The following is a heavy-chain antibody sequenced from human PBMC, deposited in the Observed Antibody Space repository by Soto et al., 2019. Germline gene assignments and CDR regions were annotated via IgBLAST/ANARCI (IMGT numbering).Heavy chain of an antibody. V-gene: IGHV3-9*01. D-gene: IGHD2-15*01. J-gene: IGHJ4*02. CDR1: GFTFDDYA. Sequence: GGSLRLSRAASGFTFDDYAMHWVRQAPGKGLEWVSGISWNSGSIGYADSVKGRFTISRDNAKNSLYLQMNSLRAEDTALYYCAKEGSLCSGGSCHGELDYWGQGTLVTSPQ. CDR2: ISWNSGSI. CDR3: AKEGSLCSGGSCHGELDY.